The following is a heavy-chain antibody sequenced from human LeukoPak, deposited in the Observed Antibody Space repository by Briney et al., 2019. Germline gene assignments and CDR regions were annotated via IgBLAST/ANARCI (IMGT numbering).Heavy chain of an antibody. CDR3: ARAAAGRPLYWFDP. CDR2: IYTSGST. V-gene: IGHV4-4*09. Sequence: SETLSLTWTVSGGSISSYYWSWIRQPPGKGLEWIGYIYTSGSTNYNPSLKSRVTISVDTSKNQFSLKLSSVTAADTAVYYCARAAAGRPLYWFDPCGQGTLVTVSS. D-gene: IGHD6-13*01. CDR1: GGSISSYY. J-gene: IGHJ5*02.